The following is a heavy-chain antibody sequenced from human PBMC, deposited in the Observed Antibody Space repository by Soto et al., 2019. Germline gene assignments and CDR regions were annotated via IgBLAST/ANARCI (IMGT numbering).Heavy chain of an antibody. Sequence: PSETLSLTCTVSGGSISSYYWRWIRQPPGKGLEWIGYIYYSGSTNYNPSLKSRVTISVDTSKNQFSLKLSSVTAADTAVYYCARGPFGGVVDWFDPWGQGTLVTVSS. CDR3: ARGPFGGVVDWFDP. CDR2: IYYSGST. D-gene: IGHD3-16*01. V-gene: IGHV4-59*01. J-gene: IGHJ5*02. CDR1: GGSISSYY.